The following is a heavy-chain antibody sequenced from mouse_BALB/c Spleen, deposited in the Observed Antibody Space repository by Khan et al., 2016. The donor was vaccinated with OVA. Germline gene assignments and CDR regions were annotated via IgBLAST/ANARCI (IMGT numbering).Heavy chain of an antibody. CDR2: ISSGGST. Sequence: EVKLVESGGGLVKPGGSLKLSCAASGFTFSSYAMSWVRQTPEKGLEWVASISSGGSTYYPDRVKGRFPISRANARNILYLQMSSLRSEDTAMYYCAREYYYGTGYFDVWGAGTTVTVSS. D-gene: IGHD1-1*01. CDR1: GFTFSSYA. CDR3: AREYYYGTGYFDV. V-gene: IGHV5-6-5*01. J-gene: IGHJ1*01.